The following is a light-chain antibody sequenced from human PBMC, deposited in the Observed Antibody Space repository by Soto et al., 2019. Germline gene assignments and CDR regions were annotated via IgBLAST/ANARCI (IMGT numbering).Light chain of an antibody. J-gene: IGKJ1*01. Sequence: DIQMTQSPSSLSASVGDRVTITCRASQSISSYLSWYQQKPGKAPQLLIFAASSLQSGVPSRFSGSGSGTEFTLSISSLQPEDFATYYCQQSYSTPWTFGQGTKVEIK. CDR2: AAS. V-gene: IGKV1-39*01. CDR3: QQSYSTPWT. CDR1: QSISSY.